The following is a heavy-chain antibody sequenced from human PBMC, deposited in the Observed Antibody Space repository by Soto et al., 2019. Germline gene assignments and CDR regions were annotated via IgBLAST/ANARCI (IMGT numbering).Heavy chain of an antibody. V-gene: IGHV1-18*01. CDR2: ISAYNGNT. J-gene: IGHJ4*02. CDR3: ARAFRFLEWPTNDY. Sequence: ASVKVSCKASGYTFTSYGISWVRQAPGQGLEWMGWISAYNGNTNYAQKLQGRVTMTTDTSTSTAYMELRSLRSDDTAVYYCARAFRFLEWPTNDYWGQGTRVTVSS. CDR1: GYTFTSYG. D-gene: IGHD3-3*01.